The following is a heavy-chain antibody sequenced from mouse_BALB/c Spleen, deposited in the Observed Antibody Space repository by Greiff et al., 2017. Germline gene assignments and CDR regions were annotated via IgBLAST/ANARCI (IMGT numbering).Heavy chain of an antibody. CDR3: AIYYGSLYYAMDY. J-gene: IGHJ4*01. V-gene: IGHV2-2*02. CDR1: GFSLTSYG. CDR2: IWSGGST. Sequence: VQLVESGPGLVQPSQSLSITCTVSGFSLTSYGVHWVRQSPGKGLEWLGVIWSGGSTDYNAAFISRLSISKDNSKSQVFFKMNSLQANDTAIYYCAIYYGSLYYAMDYWGQGTSVTVSS. D-gene: IGHD2-1*01.